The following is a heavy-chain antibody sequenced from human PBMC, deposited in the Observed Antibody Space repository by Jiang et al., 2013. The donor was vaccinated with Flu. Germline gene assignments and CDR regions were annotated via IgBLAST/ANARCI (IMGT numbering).Heavy chain of an antibody. V-gene: IGHV1-2*02. CDR2: LNPNTGDT. CDR1: GYTFSASY. Sequence: GAEVKKPGASVTVSCQTSGYTFSASYIHWIRQAPGQGLEWMGWLNPNTGDTAYAHNFQGRVTLTRDTSVSTVYMELRRLRFDDTALYYCARVVTATGWFDPWAREPVTVSS. J-gene: IGHJ5*02. CDR3: ARVVTATGWFDP. D-gene: IGHD2-21*02.